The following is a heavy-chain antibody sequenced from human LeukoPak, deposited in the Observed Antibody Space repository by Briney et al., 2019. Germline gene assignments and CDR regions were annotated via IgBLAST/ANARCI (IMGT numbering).Heavy chain of an antibody. CDR3: ARALRLVVITTPYYYYYMDV. V-gene: IGHV1-2*02. D-gene: IGHD3-22*01. J-gene: IGHJ6*03. Sequence: ASVKVSCKASGYTFTGYYMHWVRQAPGQGLEWMGWINPNSGGTNYAQKFQGRVTMTRDTSISTAYMELSRLRSDDTAVYYCARALRLVVITTPYYYYYMDVWGKGTTVTISS. CDR1: GYTFTGYY. CDR2: INPNSGGT.